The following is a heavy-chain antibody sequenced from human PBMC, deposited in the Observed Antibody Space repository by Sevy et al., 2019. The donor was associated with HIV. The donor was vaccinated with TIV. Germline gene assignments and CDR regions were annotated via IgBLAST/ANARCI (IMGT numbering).Heavy chain of an antibody. J-gene: IGHJ2*01. Sequence: ETLSLTCAVYGGSFSGYYWSWIRQPPGKGLEWIGEINHSGSTNYNPSLKSRVTISVDTSKNQFSLKLSSVTAADTAVYYCARGGYFDLWGRSTLVTVSS. CDR3: ARGGYFDL. CDR2: INHSGST. V-gene: IGHV4-34*01. CDR1: GGSFSGYY.